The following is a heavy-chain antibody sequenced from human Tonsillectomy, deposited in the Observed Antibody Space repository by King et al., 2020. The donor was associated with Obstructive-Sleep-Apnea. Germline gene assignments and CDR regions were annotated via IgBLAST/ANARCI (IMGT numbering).Heavy chain of an antibody. V-gene: IGHV3-21*01. CDR2: ISSSSSYI. J-gene: IGHJ4*02. Sequence: VQLVESGGGLVKPGGSLRLSCAASGFIFSGYSMNWVRQAPGKGLEWVSSISSSSSYIYYADSLKGRFTISRDNAKNSLCLQMNSLRVEDTAVYYCARADWQLLPDYWSQGTLVTVSS. CDR1: GFIFSGYS. D-gene: IGHD3-9*01. CDR3: ARADWQLLPDY.